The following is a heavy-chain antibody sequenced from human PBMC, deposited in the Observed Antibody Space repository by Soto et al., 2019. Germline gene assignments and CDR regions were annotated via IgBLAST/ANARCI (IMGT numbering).Heavy chain of an antibody. V-gene: IGHV1-8*01. CDR3: ARSDGCSGGSCYSEPAFDI. D-gene: IGHD2-15*01. Sequence: AASVKVSCKASGYTFTSYDINWVRQATGQGLEWMGWMNPNSGNTGYAQKFQGRVTMTRNTSISTAYMELSSLRSEDTAVYYCARSDGCSGGSCYSEPAFDIWGQGTMVTVSS. J-gene: IGHJ3*02. CDR2: MNPNSGNT. CDR1: GYTFTSYD.